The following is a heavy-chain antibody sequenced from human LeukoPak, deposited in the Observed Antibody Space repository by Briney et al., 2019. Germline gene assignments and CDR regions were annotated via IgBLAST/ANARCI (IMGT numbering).Heavy chain of an antibody. CDR2: IKTDGSEK. CDR1: GFTFSNYW. D-gene: IGHD3-22*01. CDR3: ATYSSLNRREFQY. V-gene: IGHV3-7*01. Sequence: GGSLRLSCEGSGFTFSNYWMGWVRQAPGKGLQWVANIKTDGSEKYYVDSMKGRFTISRDNAKNSLYLQMNTLRAEDTAVYYCATYSSLNRREFQYWGQGTLLTVSS. J-gene: IGHJ1*01.